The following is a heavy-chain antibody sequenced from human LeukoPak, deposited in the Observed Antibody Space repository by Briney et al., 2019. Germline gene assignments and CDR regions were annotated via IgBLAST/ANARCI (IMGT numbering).Heavy chain of an antibody. J-gene: IGHJ4*02. Sequence: GWSLRLSCAASGFTFSSYAMSWVRQAPGKGLEWVSAISGSGGSTYYADSVKGRFTISRDNSKNTLDLQMNSLRAGDTAVYYCAKDRDGYNPDYWGQGTLVSVSS. D-gene: IGHD5-24*01. CDR1: GFTFSSYA. V-gene: IGHV3-23*01. CDR2: ISGSGGST. CDR3: AKDRDGYNPDY.